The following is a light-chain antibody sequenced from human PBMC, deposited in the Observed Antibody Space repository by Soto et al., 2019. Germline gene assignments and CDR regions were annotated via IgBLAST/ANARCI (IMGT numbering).Light chain of an antibody. CDR3: AAWDDSLNGVV. Sequence: LTQAPSTSGTPGQRVTISCSGSSSNIGRTSVNWYQQLPGTAPKLVMYSDNQRPSGVPDRFSASKSGTSASLAISGLQPEDEAEYYCAAWDDSLNGVVFGGGTKLTVL. CDR1: SSNIGRTS. J-gene: IGLJ2*01. V-gene: IGLV1-44*01. CDR2: SDN.